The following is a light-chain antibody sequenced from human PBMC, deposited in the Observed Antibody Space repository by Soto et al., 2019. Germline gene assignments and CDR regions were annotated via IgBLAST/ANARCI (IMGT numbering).Light chain of an antibody. J-gene: IGKJ4*01. Sequence: EIVMTQSPATLSVSPGERATLSCRASQSVSSNLAWYQQKPRQAPRLLIYGASTRATAIPAGFIGSGSGRAFIIIISSRLSPDVAVYYCQQYNNWPLTFGGGTKVEIK. CDR3: QQYNNWPLT. CDR2: GAS. V-gene: IGKV3-15*01. CDR1: QSVSSN.